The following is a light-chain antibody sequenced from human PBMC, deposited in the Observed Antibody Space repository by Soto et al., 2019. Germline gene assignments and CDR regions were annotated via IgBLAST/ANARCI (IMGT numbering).Light chain of an antibody. CDR3: QKYNQWPWT. Sequence: IGLAQYTATPSLSSGERAPPSSRASQSVSSYLAWYQQKPGQAPRLLIYDASNRATGIPARFSGSGSGTDFTLTISSLQSEDFGIYYCQKYNQWPWTFGPGTKVDIK. CDR2: DAS. V-gene: IGKV3-11*01. J-gene: IGKJ1*01. CDR1: QSVSSY.